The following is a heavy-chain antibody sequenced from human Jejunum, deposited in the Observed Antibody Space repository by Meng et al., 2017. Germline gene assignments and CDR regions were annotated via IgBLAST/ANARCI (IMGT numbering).Heavy chain of an antibody. J-gene: IGHJ5*02. V-gene: IGHV3-33*01. CDR2: IWNDGSNK. Sequence: QGRPVESGGGVVQPGRSLSLSCAASGFNFSNHGIHWVRQAPGKRLEWVAIIWNDGSNKKYGDSVKGRFTISRDNSKNTAYLEMNSLRAEDMAVYYCATASRGVDNCFDPWGQGALVTVSS. D-gene: IGHD2-15*01. CDR3: ATASRGVDNCFDP. CDR1: GFNFSNHG.